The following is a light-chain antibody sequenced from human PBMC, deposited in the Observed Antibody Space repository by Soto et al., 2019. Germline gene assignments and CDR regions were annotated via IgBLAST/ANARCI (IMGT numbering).Light chain of an antibody. CDR2: AAS. Sequence: DVQMSQSPSSVFAAVGERVSITCRASQVMSSWLAWYQQKPGKAPKLLIFAASTLPSGFPSRFSGSGSRTDFTLTITSLQPEDIGTYYCQQTDTLPSTFGQGTRLDTK. CDR3: QQTDTLPST. J-gene: IGKJ5*01. V-gene: IGKV1D-12*01. CDR1: QVMSSW.